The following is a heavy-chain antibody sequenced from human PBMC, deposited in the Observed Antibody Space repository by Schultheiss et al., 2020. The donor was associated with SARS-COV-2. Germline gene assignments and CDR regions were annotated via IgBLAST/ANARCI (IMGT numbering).Heavy chain of an antibody. Sequence: SETLSLTCAVYGGSFSGYYWSWIRQPPGKGLEWIGYIYHSGSTNYNPSLKSRVTISLDTSKNHFSLKLSSVTAADTAVYYCARGQNYYDTSGYYYFDYWGQGALVTVSS. V-gene: IGHV4-34*01. CDR2: IYHSGST. CDR1: GGSFSGYY. D-gene: IGHD3-22*01. CDR3: ARGQNYYDTSGYYYFDY. J-gene: IGHJ4*02.